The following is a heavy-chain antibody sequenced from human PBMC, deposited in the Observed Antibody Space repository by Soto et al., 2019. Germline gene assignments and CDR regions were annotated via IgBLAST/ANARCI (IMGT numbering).Heavy chain of an antibody. CDR2: IWYDGSNK. Sequence: GGSLRLSCAASGFTFSSYGMHWVRQAPGKGLEWVAVIWYDGSNKYYADSVKGRFTISRDNSKNTLYLQMNSLRAEDTAVYYCARSAAARNGRVYYYYYMDVWGKGTTVTVSS. CDR3: ARSAAARNGRVYYYYYMDV. J-gene: IGHJ6*03. D-gene: IGHD6-13*01. CDR1: GFTFSSYG. V-gene: IGHV3-33*01.